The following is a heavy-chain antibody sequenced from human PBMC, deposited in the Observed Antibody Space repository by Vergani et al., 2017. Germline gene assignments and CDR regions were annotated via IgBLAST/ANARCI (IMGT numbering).Heavy chain of an antibody. J-gene: IGHJ4*02. CDR1: GYTFTGYY. D-gene: IGHD6-6*01. CDR2: INPNSGGT. CDR3: ARDHFPIAARPHYFDY. V-gene: IGHV1-2*02. Sequence: QVQLVQSGAEVKKPGASVKVSCKASGYTFTGYYMHWVRQAPGQGLEWMGWINPNSGGTNYAQKFQGRVTMTRDTSISTAYMELSRLRSDDTAVYYCARDHFPIAARPHYFDYWGQGTLVTVSS.